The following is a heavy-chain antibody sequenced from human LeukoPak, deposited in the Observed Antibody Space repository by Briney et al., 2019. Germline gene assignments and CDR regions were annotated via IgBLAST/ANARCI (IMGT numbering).Heavy chain of an antibody. V-gene: IGHV4-39*07. J-gene: IGHJ5*02. CDR3: ARVSRIVGASDWFDP. D-gene: IGHD1-26*01. CDR1: GGSISSSTYY. CDR2: IYYSGST. Sequence: SETLSLTCTVSGGSISSSTYYWGWIRQPPGKGLEWIGSIYYSGSTYYKPSLKSRVTISVHTSKNQFSLKLSSLTAADTAVYYCARVSRIVGASDWFDPWGQGTLVTVSS.